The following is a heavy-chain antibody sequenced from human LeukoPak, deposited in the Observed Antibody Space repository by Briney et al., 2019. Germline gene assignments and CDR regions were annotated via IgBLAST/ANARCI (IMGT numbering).Heavy chain of an antibody. V-gene: IGHV3-48*03. Sequence: GGSLRLSCAASGFTFSSYEMNWVRQAPGKGLEWVSYISSSGSTIYYADSVKGRFTISRDNSKNTLYLQMNSLRAEDTAVYYCAKGDCSGGSCYYYYYMDVWGKGTTVTVSS. CDR2: ISSSGSTI. CDR1: GFTFSSYE. CDR3: AKGDCSGGSCYYYYYMDV. J-gene: IGHJ6*03. D-gene: IGHD2-15*01.